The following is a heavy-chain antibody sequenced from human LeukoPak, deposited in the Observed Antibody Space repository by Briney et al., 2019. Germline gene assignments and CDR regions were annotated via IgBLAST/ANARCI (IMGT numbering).Heavy chain of an antibody. Sequence: LSLTCTVSGVSISSGGYYWSWIRQAPGKGLEWVSYISSSSSYTNYADSVKGRFTISRDNAKNSLYLQMNSLRAEDTAVYYCARDTHWGGVLDYWGQGTLVTVSS. D-gene: IGHD3-10*01. V-gene: IGHV3-11*05. CDR3: ARDTHWGGVLDY. J-gene: IGHJ4*02. CDR2: ISSSSSYT. CDR1: GVSISSGGYY.